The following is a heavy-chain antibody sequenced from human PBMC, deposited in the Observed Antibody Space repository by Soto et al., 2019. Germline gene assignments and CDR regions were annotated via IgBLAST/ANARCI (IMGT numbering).Heavy chain of an antibody. Sequence: GGSLRLSCAASGFTVSSHAMSWVRQAPGKGLEWVSSISGSGDGTYYGDSVKGRFTISRDSSSSTLYLEIKNLRGEYKAVYFCTRSRRSILMVYGFGGMDVWGQGTTVTVSS. J-gene: IGHJ6*02. V-gene: IGHV3-23*01. D-gene: IGHD2-8*01. CDR3: TRSRRSILMVYGFGGMDV. CDR2: ISGSGDGT. CDR1: GFTVSSHA.